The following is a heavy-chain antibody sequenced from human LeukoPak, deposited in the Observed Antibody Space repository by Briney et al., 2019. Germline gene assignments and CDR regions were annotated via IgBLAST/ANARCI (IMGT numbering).Heavy chain of an antibody. CDR2: ISASGGN. Sequence: PSETLSLTCTVSGGSVSSFYWSWIRQPAGKGLEWIGRISASGGNSYNPSLMSRVTMSVDTSKNQFSLKLSSVTAADTAGYYCARDHTGTGLYPYWGQGALVTGSS. CDR1: GGSVSSFY. CDR3: ARDHTGTGLYPY. J-gene: IGHJ4*02. V-gene: IGHV4-4*07. D-gene: IGHD1-1*01.